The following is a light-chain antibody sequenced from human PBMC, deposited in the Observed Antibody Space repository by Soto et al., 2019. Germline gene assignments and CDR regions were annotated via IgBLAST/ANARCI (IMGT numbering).Light chain of an antibody. CDR3: QHYNSYSRT. J-gene: IGKJ1*01. V-gene: IGKV1-5*03. CDR2: KAS. CDR1: DNIGPW. Sequence: DIQMTQSPSTLSASIGDRVAITCRASDNIGPWVAWYQQKPGKAPKLLIYKASTLETGAPSRFGGSGSGTGFTLTITRLQPDDFATYYCQHYNSYSRTFGQGTKVEV.